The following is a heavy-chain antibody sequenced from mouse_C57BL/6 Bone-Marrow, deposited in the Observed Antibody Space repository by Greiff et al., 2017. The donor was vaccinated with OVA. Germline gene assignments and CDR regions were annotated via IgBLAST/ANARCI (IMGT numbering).Heavy chain of an antibody. CDR1: GFTFSDYY. Sequence: EVKLVESGGGLVQPGGSLKLSCAASGFTFSDYYMYWVRQTPEKRLEWVAYISNGGGSTYYPDTVKGRFTISRDNAKNTLYLQMSRLKSEDTAMYYCARPDYSEDYYAMDYWGQGTSVTVSS. J-gene: IGHJ4*01. CDR2: ISNGGGST. V-gene: IGHV5-12*01. CDR3: ARPDYSEDYYAMDY. D-gene: IGHD2-12*01.